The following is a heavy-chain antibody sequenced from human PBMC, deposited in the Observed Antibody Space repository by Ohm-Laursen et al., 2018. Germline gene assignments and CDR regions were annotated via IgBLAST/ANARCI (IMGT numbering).Heavy chain of an antibody. J-gene: IGHJ4*02. Sequence: GTLSLTCPVSGASLISDGYYWGWIRQPPGKGLECIGRISHTGTTGYTPSLRSRLTMSVDTSKNQFSLKVNSVTAADTAVYYCARLSRREQTGGGFDSWGQGTLVTVSS. CDR2: ISHTGTT. CDR3: ARLSRREQTGGGFDS. V-gene: IGHV4-39*01. CDR1: GASLISDGYY. D-gene: IGHD1/OR15-1a*01.